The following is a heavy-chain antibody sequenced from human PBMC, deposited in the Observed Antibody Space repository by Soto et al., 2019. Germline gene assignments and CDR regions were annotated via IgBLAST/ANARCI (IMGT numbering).Heavy chain of an antibody. D-gene: IGHD3-10*01. J-gene: IGHJ3*02. CDR1: GFTFSSYG. CDR2: IWYDGSNK. Sequence: QVQLVESGGGVVQPGRSLRLSCAASGFTFSSYGMHWVRQAPGKGLEWVAVIWYDGSNKYYADSVKGRFTISRDNSKSTLYLQMNSLRGEDTAVYYCARSAIMVRGVTIPGGAFDIWGQGTMVTVSS. V-gene: IGHV3-33*01. CDR3: ARSAIMVRGVTIPGGAFDI.